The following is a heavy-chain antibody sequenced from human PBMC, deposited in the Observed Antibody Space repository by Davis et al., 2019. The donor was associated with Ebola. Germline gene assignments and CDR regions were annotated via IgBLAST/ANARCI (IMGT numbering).Heavy chain of an antibody. CDR1: GGSISSSSYY. J-gene: IGHJ3*02. CDR2: IYYSGST. Sequence: MPSETLSLTCTVSGGSISSSSYYWGWIRQPPGKGLEWIGSIYYSGSTYYNPSLKSRVTISVDTSKNQFSLKLSSVTAADTAVYYCAREVALDAFDIWGQGTMVTVSS. D-gene: IGHD5-12*01. CDR3: AREVALDAFDI. V-gene: IGHV4-39*07.